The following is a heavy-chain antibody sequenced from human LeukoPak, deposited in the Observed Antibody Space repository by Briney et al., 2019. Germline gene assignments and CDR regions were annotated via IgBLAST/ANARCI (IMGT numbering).Heavy chain of an antibody. CDR3: ARSLVRGVIIRGGYFDY. CDR2: IYYSGST. Sequence: PSQTLSLTCTVSGVSISSGGYYWSWLRQDPGKGLEWIGYIYYSGSTYYNPSLKSRVTISVDTSKNQFSLKLSSVTAADTAVYYCARSLVRGVIIRGGYFDYWGQGTLVTVSS. V-gene: IGHV4-31*03. D-gene: IGHD3-10*01. CDR1: GVSISSGGYY. J-gene: IGHJ4*02.